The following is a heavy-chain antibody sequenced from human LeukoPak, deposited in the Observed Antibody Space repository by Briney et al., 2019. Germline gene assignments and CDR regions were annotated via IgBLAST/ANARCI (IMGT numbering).Heavy chain of an antibody. CDR3: ATDRLNYDILTGYNSRPSWDAFDI. D-gene: IGHD3-9*01. Sequence: ASVKVSCKLSGYTPTELSMHWVRQAPGKGLEWMGGFHPEDNVTINAQSFQGRVTMTEDTSTNTAYMELNSLRSEDTAVYYCATDRLNYDILTGYNSRPSWDAFDIWGQGTMVTVSS. CDR1: GYTPTELS. V-gene: IGHV1-24*01. J-gene: IGHJ3*02. CDR2: FHPEDNVT.